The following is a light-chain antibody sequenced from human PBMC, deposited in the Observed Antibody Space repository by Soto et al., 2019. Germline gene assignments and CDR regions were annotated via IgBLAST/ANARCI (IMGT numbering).Light chain of an antibody. V-gene: IGLV2-14*01. CDR1: SSDVGGYNY. J-gene: IGLJ1*01. Sequence: QSVLTQPASVSGSPGQSITISCTGTSSDVGGYNYVSWYQQHPGKAPKLMISEVSNRPSGVSNRFSGSKSDNTASLTISGLQAEDEADYYCSSYTSRSTYVFGTGTKLTVL. CDR2: EVS. CDR3: SSYTSRSTYV.